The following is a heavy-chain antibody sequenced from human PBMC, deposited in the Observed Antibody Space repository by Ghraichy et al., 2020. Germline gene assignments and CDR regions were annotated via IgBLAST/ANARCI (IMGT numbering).Heavy chain of an antibody. CDR2: IFYSGTT. CDR3: ARHGGGEGFDY. CDR1: GGSITSSRYY. V-gene: IGHV4-39*01. Sequence: SETLSLTCTVSGGSITSSRYYWGWIRQPPRKGLEWIGSIFYSGTTYYNPPLKSRLTISVDTSRDQFSLTLTSVTAAETAVYYCARHGGGEGFDYWGQGTLVTVSS. D-gene: IGHD3-10*01. J-gene: IGHJ4*02.